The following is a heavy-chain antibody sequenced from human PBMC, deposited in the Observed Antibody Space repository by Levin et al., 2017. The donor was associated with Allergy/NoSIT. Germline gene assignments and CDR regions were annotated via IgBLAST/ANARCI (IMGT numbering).Heavy chain of an antibody. CDR3: ALDGGDY. V-gene: IGHV3-23*01. CDR2: ITDSSSST. D-gene: IGHD3/OR15-3a*01. Sequence: GESLKISCAASGFTFSRYAMMWVRQAPGKGLEWVSSITDSSSSTFYADSVSGRFTVSRDNSKNTLSVQMNSLKAEDTALYYCALDGGDYWGQGTLVTVSS. J-gene: IGHJ4*02. CDR1: GFTFSRYA.